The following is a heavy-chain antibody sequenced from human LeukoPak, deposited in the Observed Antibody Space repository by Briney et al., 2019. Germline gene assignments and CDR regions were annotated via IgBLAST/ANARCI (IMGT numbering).Heavy chain of an antibody. D-gene: IGHD3-10*01. V-gene: IGHV3-21*01. CDR1: GFSFSSYS. CDR3: AREGLWFGELQWGSDYYGMDV. CDR2: ISSSSSYI. Sequence: PGGSLRLSCAASGFSFSSYSMNWVRQAPGKGLEWVSSISSSSSYIYYADSVKGRFTISRDNAKNSLYLQMNSLRAEDTAVYYCAREGLWFGELQWGSDYYGMDVWGQGTTVTVSS. J-gene: IGHJ6*02.